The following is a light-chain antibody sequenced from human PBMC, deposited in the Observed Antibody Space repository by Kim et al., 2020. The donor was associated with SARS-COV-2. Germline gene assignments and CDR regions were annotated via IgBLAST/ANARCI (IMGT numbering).Light chain of an antibody. CDR1: RSGSSI. CDR2: DAY. Sequence: EERATLTGRERRSGSSIIAGYQHKPGQAPRLLIYDAYKRATGVQARIRGSGGGTDFTHTISSLEPEDFAVYYCQQRSNWQITFGPGNKVDIK. J-gene: IGKJ3*01. CDR3: QQRSNWQIT. V-gene: IGKV3-11*01.